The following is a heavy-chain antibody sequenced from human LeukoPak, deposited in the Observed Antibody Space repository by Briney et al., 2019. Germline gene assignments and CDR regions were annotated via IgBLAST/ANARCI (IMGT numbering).Heavy chain of an antibody. CDR1: AFTASSNY. CDR2: IYSGGST. D-gene: IGHD6-19*01. J-gene: IGHJ3*01. V-gene: IGHV3-66*01. Sequence: PGGSLRLSCAASAFTASSNYMSWVRQAPGKGLEWVSIIYSGGSTNYADSVKGRFTISRDNSKNTLYLQMNSLRAEDTAVYYGARRYPYSSAWHPSAFDVWGQGTMVTVSS. CDR3: ARRYPYSSAWHPSAFDV.